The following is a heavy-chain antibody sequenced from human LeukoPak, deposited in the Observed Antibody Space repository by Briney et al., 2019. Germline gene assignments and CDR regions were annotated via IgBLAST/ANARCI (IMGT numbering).Heavy chain of an antibody. CDR1: GFTFSSYA. D-gene: IGHD1-26*01. CDR3: AREWWELHFDY. V-gene: IGHV3-30-3*01. CDR2: ISYDGSNK. Sequence: GRSLRLSCAASGFTFSSYAMHWVRQAPGKGLEWVAVISYDGSNKYYADSVKGRFIISRDNSKNTLYLQMNSLRAEDTAVYYCAREWWELHFDYWGQGTLVTVSS. J-gene: IGHJ4*02.